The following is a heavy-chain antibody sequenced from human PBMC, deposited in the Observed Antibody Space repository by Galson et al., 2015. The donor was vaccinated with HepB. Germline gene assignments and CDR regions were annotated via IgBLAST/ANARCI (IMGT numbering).Heavy chain of an antibody. J-gene: IGHJ5*02. CDR2: INPNSGGT. D-gene: IGHD6-19*01. V-gene: IGHV1-2*02. Sequence: SVKVSCKASGYTFTGSYIHWVRQAPGQGLEWMGWINPNSGGTNYAQNFQGRVTMTRDTSISTACMELSRLRSDDTAVYYCARGLSVVSGPSGWYGGWFDPWGQGTLVTVSS. CDR1: GYTFTGSY. CDR3: ARGLSVVSGPSGWYGGWFDP.